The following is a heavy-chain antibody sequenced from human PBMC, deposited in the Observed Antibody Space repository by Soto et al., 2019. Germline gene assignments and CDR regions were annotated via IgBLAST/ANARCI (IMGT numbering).Heavy chain of an antibody. D-gene: IGHD2-15*01. J-gene: IGHJ3*02. Sequence: QVQLVQSGAEAKKSGASVKVSCKASGYTFTSYGISRVRQAPGQGLEWMGWISAYNGNTNYAQKLQGRVTMTTDTSTSTAYMDLRHLRSDDTAVYYCARACSGGSCSLDIWGQGTMVTVSS. V-gene: IGHV1-18*01. CDR1: GYTFTSYG. CDR3: ARACSGGSCSLDI. CDR2: ISAYNGNT.